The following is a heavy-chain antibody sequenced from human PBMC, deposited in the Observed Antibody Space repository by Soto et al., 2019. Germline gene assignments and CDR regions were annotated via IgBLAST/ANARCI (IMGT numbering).Heavy chain of an antibody. D-gene: IGHD1-26*01. V-gene: IGHV1-8*01. CDR3: AREKVGYLDY. J-gene: IGHJ4*02. CDR2: MNPNSGNT. CDR1: GYSFTAYD. Sequence: ASVKVSCKTSGYSFTAYDINWVRQAPGQGLEWMGWMNPNSGNTEYAEKFQGRVSMTSTPSINTALLELSSLTSEDTAVYYCAREKVGYLDYWGQGTPVTVSS.